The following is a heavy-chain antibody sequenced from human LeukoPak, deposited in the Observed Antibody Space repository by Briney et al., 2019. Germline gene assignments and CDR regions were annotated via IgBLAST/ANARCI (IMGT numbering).Heavy chain of an antibody. J-gene: IGHJ4*02. V-gene: IGHV1-46*01. Sequence: ASVKVSCKASGYTFTSYYMHWVRQAPGQGLEWMGIINPSGGSTSYAQKFQGRVTMTRDTSTSTVYVELSSLRSEDTAVYYCARIYGDVRVGYYFDYWGQGTLVTVSS. CDR3: ARIYGDVRVGYYFDY. D-gene: IGHD4-17*01. CDR2: INPSGGST. CDR1: GYTFTSYY.